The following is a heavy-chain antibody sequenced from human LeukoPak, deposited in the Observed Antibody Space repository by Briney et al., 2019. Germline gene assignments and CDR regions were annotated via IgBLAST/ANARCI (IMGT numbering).Heavy chain of an antibody. J-gene: IGHJ4*02. Sequence: PSETLSLTRAVYGGSFSGYYWSWIRQPPEKGLEWIGEINHSGSTNYNPSLKSRVTISVDTSKNQFSLKLSSVTAADTAVYYCATARRYSSGWYRDYWGQGTLVTVSS. V-gene: IGHV4-34*01. CDR1: GGSFSGYY. CDR2: INHSGST. D-gene: IGHD6-19*01. CDR3: ATARRYSSGWYRDY.